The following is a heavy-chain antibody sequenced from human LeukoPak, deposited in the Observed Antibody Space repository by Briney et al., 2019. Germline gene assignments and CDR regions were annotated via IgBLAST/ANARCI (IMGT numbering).Heavy chain of an antibody. Sequence: SETLSLTCTVSGGSISSGGYYWSWIRQHPGKSLEWIGYIYYSGSTYYNPSLKSRVTISVDTSKNQFSLKLSSVTAADTAVYYCARGRIFGVVRYGMDVWGQGTTVTVSS. V-gene: IGHV4-31*03. CDR1: GGSISSGGYY. CDR3: ARGRIFGVVRYGMDV. J-gene: IGHJ6*02. CDR2: IYYSGST. D-gene: IGHD3-3*01.